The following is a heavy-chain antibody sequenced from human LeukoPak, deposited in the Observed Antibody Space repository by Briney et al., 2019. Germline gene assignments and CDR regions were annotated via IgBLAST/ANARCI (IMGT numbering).Heavy chain of an antibody. J-gene: IGHJ6*03. V-gene: IGHV3-53*01. CDR2: IYSGGRT. CDR1: GFTVSSNY. CDR3: AKDLQRGYNPYYYMDV. Sequence: AGGSLRLSCAASGFTVSSNYMNWVRQAPGKGLEWVSVIYSGGRTYYTDSVKGRFTISRDNSKNTLYLQMNSLRAEDTAVYYCAKDLQRGYNPYYYMDVWGKGTTVTVSS. D-gene: IGHD5-24*01.